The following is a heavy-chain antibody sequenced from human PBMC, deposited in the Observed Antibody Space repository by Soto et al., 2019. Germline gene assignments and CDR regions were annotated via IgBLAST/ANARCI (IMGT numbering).Heavy chain of an antibody. CDR3: ASLGARIY. Sequence: EVQLVESGGGLVQPGGSLRLSCAASGFTFSTYDMHWVRQASGKGLEWVSSIGHAGDTYYAGSVKGRFTISRDNAKNAFYLQMTSLGVGDTAVYYCASLGARIYWGQGSLVTVSS. V-gene: IGHV3-13*04. CDR2: IGHAGDT. CDR1: GFTFSTYD. D-gene: IGHD3-16*01. J-gene: IGHJ4*02.